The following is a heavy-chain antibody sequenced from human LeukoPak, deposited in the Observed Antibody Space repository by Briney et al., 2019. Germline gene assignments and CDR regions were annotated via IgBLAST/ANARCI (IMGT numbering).Heavy chain of an antibody. V-gene: IGHV3-15*01. CDR1: GFTFSSFG. CDR2: IKSKTDGGTT. Sequence: GGSLRLSCAASGFTFSSFGIHWVRQAPGKGLEWVGRIKSKTDGGTTDYAAPVKGRFTISRDDSKSIAYLQMNSLKTEDTAVYYCTREMYYYGSGSYIFDYWGQGTLVTVSS. D-gene: IGHD3-10*01. CDR3: TREMYYYGSGSYIFDY. J-gene: IGHJ4*02.